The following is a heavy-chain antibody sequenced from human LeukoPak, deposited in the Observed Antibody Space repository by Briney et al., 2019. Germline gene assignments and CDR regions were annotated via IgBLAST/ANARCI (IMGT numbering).Heavy chain of an antibody. CDR3: ALGGHYYDSSDSFDI. Sequence: SETLSLTCTVSGGSISSNSYYWGWIRQPPGTGLEWIGSIYYSGSTYYNPSLKSRVTISVDTSMNQFSLKLSSVTAADTAVYYCALGGHYYDSSDSFDIWGQGTMVTVSS. CDR2: IYYSGST. J-gene: IGHJ3*02. CDR1: GGSISSNSYY. V-gene: IGHV4-39*01. D-gene: IGHD3-22*01.